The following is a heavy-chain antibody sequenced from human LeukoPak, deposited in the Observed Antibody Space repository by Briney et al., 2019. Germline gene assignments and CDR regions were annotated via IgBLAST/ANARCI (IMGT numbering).Heavy chain of an antibody. CDR2: MYYSGST. CDR3: ARGPSDSYGMGV. CDR1: GGSLSSYY. Sequence: PSETLSLTCTVSGGSLSSYYWSWIRQPPGTGLEWIGYMYYSGSTNYNPSLKSRVTISVDTSKKQFSLKLSSVTAADTAVYYCARGPSDSYGMGVWGQGTTVTVSS. V-gene: IGHV4-59*01. J-gene: IGHJ6*02.